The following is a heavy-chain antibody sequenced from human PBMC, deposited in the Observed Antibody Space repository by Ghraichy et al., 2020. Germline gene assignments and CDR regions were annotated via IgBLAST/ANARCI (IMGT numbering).Heavy chain of an antibody. D-gene: IGHD5-24*01. CDR3: TRDRRDGYNYVDI. CDR1: GGSISPYY. Sequence: SETLSLTCTVSGGSISPYYWSWIQQPPGKGLEWIAYISYHGHTDYNPSLKSRVTMSVDTSKNQFSLKLTSVTAADTAVYYCTRDRRDGYNYVDIWGQGTLVTVSS. J-gene: IGHJ4*02. CDR2: ISYHGHT. V-gene: IGHV4-59*01.